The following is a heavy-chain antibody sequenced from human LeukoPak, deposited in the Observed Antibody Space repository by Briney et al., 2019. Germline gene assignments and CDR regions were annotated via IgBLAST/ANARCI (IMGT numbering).Heavy chain of an antibody. CDR3: VRIRGLGLFDY. CDR1: GDSVSNNRAS. J-gene: IGHJ4*02. V-gene: IGHV6-1*01. CDR2: TYYRSQWFD. Sequence: SQTLSLTCAISGDSVSNNRASWGWIRQSPSRGLEWLGRTYYRSQWFDDYALSLRSRITINPDTSKNQFSLQLTSVTPEDTAVYYCVRIRGLGLFDYWGQGTLVTVSS. D-gene: IGHD1-26*01.